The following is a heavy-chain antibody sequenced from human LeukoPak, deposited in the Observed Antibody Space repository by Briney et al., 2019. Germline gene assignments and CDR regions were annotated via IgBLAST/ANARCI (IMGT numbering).Heavy chain of an antibody. CDR1: GFTFSSYE. J-gene: IGHJ4*02. D-gene: IGHD4-23*01. Sequence: GGSLRLSCAASGFTFSSYEMNWVRQAPGRGLEWVSRINTDGSSTTYADSVKGRFTISRDNAKNTLYLQMNSLRAEDTAVYYCARGSVATLNYWGQGTLVTVSS. V-gene: IGHV3-74*01. CDR2: INTDGSST. CDR3: ARGSVATLNY.